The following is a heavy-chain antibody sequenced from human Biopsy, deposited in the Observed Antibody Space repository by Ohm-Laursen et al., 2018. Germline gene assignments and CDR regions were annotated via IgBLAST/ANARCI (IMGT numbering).Heavy chain of an antibody. D-gene: IGHD6-19*01. J-gene: IGHJ2*01. CDR1: GFTFGHYA. Sequence: SLRLSCSASGFTFGHYAMHWVRQAPGTGLEWVSLVWYDGTNEDYADSVKGRFTISRDNSKNTLYLQINTLTLEDTAFYYCARGLSSGWYGYFDVWGRGTLVTVSS. V-gene: IGHV3-33*01. CDR3: ARGLSSGWYGYFDV. CDR2: VWYDGTNE.